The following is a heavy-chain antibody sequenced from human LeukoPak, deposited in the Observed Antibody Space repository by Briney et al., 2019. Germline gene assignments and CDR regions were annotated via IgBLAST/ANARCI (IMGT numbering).Heavy chain of an antibody. Sequence: SETLSLTCTVSGGSIDSSGSYWGWIRQPPGEGLGWIGCVYYGGDAYYNPSLKSRVTISADLSKNQFSLSLISVTAADTALYYCARLFSRGWPYYYGLGAWGQGTTVTVSS. CDR2: VYYGGDA. CDR3: ARLFSRGWPYYYGLGA. J-gene: IGHJ6*02. CDR1: GGSIDSSGSY. D-gene: IGHD6-19*01. V-gene: IGHV4-39*01.